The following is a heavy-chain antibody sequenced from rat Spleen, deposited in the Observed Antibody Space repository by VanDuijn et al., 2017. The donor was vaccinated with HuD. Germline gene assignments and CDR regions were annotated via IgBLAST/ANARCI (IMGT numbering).Heavy chain of an antibody. J-gene: IGHJ2*01. CDR1: GFTFSNYG. D-gene: IGHD1-2*01. Sequence: EVQLVESGGGLVQPGRSLKLPCAVSGFTFSNYGLHWVRQAPAKGLEWVASISSDGSSTYYRDSVKGRFTISRDNAKSSLYLQMGSLGSGDTATYYCATGITLVWGRGVMVTVSS. CDR2: ISSDGSST. V-gene: IGHV5-19*01. CDR3: ATGITLV.